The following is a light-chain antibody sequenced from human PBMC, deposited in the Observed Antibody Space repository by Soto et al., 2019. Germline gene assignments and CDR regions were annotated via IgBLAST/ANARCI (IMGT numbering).Light chain of an antibody. V-gene: IGKV3-20*01. CDR1: QSVTNHY. J-gene: IGKJ4*01. Sequence: EIVLTQSPGTLSLSPGEGATLSCRASQSVTNHYLAWYQQIPGQGPRVLIYGASRRATGIPDRFSGSGSGTDFTLTISRLESEDFAVYYCQQYDNSPLTFGEGTKVDIK. CDR3: QQYDNSPLT. CDR2: GAS.